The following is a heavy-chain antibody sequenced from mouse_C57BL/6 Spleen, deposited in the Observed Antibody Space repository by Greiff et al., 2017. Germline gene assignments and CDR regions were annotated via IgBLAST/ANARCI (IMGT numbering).Heavy chain of an antibody. V-gene: IGHV1-22*01. J-gene: IGHJ3*01. CDR1: GYTFTDYN. Sequence: EVQLQQSGPELVKPGASVKLSCKASGYTFTDYNMHWVKQSHGKSLEWIGYINPNNGGTSYNQKFKVKATLTVNKSSSTAYMEVRSLTSEDSAVYYCARGYYDYLFADWGQGTLVTVAA. CDR3: ARGYYDYLFAD. D-gene: IGHD2-4*01. CDR2: INPNNGGT.